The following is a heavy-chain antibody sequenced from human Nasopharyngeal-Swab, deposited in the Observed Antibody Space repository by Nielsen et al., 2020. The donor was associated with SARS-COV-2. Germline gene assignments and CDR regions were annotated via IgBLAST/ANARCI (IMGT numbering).Heavy chain of an antibody. CDR3: ARAAYCSGGSCYSYYYYMDV. CDR2: LYYSGST. CDR1: GGSISSSTYY. D-gene: IGHD2-15*01. V-gene: IGHV4-39*07. J-gene: IGHJ6*03. Sequence: GSLRLSCTVSGGSISSSTYYWGWIRQPPGKGLEWVGTLYYSGSTYQNPSLKSRVTISVDTSKNQFSLKLSSVTAADTAVYYCARAAYCSGGSCYSYYYYMDVWGKGTTVTVSS.